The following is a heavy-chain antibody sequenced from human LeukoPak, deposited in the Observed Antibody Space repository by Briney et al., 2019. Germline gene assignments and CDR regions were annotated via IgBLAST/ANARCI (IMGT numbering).Heavy chain of an antibody. Sequence: SETLSLTCTVSGGSISSYYWSWIRQPPGKGLEWIGYIYYSGSTNYNPSLKSRVTISVDTSKNQFSLKLGSVTAADTAVYYCAGSRWGYCSGGSCYSIPFDYWGQGTLVTVSS. V-gene: IGHV4-59*01. CDR1: GGSISSYY. CDR3: AGSRWGYCSGGSCYSIPFDY. J-gene: IGHJ4*02. D-gene: IGHD2-15*01. CDR2: IYYSGST.